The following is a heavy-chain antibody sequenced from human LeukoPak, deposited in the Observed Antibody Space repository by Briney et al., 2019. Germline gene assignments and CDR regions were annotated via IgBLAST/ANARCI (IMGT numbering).Heavy chain of an antibody. D-gene: IGHD2-15*01. CDR3: ARAYYCGGGSCKLEY. CDR2: IYPGDSDT. CDR1: GYSFNSHW. V-gene: IGHV5-51*01. Sequence: GESLKISCQGSGYSFNSHWIAWVRQMPGKGMEWMGIIYPGDSDTRYSPSFQGQITISADKSINTAYLRWSSLKASDTAMYYYARAYYCGGGSCKLEYWGQGTLVTVSS. J-gene: IGHJ4*02.